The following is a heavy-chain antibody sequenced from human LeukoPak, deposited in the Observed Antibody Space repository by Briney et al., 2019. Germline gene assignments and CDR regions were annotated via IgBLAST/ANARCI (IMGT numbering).Heavy chain of an antibody. D-gene: IGHD3-10*01. V-gene: IGHV4-31*03. CDR3: ARLAMVRGLDI. Sequence: PSQTLSLTCTVSGGSISSGGYYWNWIRQFPGKGLEWIGYIQYSGSTHYNTSLKSRVTISVDTSKTQFSLKMTSLTAADTAVYYCARLAMVRGLDIWGQGTMVIVSS. CDR2: IQYSGST. CDR1: GGSISSGGYY. J-gene: IGHJ3*02.